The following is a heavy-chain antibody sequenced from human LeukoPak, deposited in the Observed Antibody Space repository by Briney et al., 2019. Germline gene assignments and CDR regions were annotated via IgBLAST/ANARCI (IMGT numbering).Heavy chain of an antibody. CDR1: GFTFDNYA. V-gene: IGHV3-9*01. J-gene: IGHJ4*02. CDR2: ISWNSGSI. D-gene: IGHD2-2*01. CDR3: AKDISAPLYCSSTSCYRRKAFDY. Sequence: GRSLRLSCAASGFTFDNYAMHWVRQAPGKGLEWVSGISWNSGSIGYADSVKGRFTISRDNAKNSLYLQMNSLRAEDTALYYCAKDISAPLYCSSTSCYRRKAFDYWGQGTLVTVSS.